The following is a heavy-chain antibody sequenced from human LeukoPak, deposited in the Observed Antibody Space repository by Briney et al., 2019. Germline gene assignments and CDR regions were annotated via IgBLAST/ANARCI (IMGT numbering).Heavy chain of an antibody. D-gene: IGHD5-24*01. J-gene: IGHJ5*02. CDR3: ARSATSLYNWFDP. V-gene: IGHV5-51*01. Sequence: GESLKISCKGSGYSFTSYWIGWVRQMPGKGLEWMGIIYSPSFQGQVTISADKSISTAFLQWSSLKASDTAMYYCARSATSLYNWFDPWGQGTLVTVSS. CDR1: GYSFTSYW. CDR2: IY.